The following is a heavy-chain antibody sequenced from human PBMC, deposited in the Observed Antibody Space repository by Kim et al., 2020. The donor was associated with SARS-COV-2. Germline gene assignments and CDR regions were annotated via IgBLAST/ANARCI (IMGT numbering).Heavy chain of an antibody. CDR2: IKYASSEK. D-gene: IGHD2-2*01. Sequence: GGSLRLSCAASGFTFSSYWMNWVRQAPGKGLEWVANIKYASSEKYSVDSVKGRFTISRDNAKNSVHLQMNGLRAEDTAVYYCARAHTTSCCVFDIWGQGTMVTVSS. CDR1: GFTFSSYW. J-gene: IGHJ3*02. V-gene: IGHV3-7*01. CDR3: ARAHTTSCCVFDI.